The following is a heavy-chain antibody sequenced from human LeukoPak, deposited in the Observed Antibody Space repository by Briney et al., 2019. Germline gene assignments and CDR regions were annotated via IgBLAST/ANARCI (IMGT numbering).Heavy chain of an antibody. Sequence: GGSLRLSCAASGITFGNNWMHWVRQGPGKGLVWISRINSDGGGAIYADSVKGRFTVSRDNAKNTLYLQMNSLRAEDTAVYYCARDVPHNWFDTWGQGTLVAVPS. J-gene: IGHJ5*02. V-gene: IGHV3-74*01. CDR3: ARDVPHNWFDT. CDR1: GITFGNNW. CDR2: INSDGGGA.